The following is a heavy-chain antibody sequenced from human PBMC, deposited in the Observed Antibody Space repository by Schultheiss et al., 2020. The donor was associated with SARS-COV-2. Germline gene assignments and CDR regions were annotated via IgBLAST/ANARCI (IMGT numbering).Heavy chain of an antibody. Sequence: SETLSLTCTVSGGSISTYYCSWIRQPPGKGLEWIGYIYYSGSTNYNPSLKSRVTISVDTSKNQFSLKLSSVTAADTAVYYCARQSYYYDSSGYFYYFDYWGQGTLVTVSS. CDR3: ARQSYYYDSSGYFYYFDY. J-gene: IGHJ4*02. CDR2: IYYSGST. D-gene: IGHD3-22*01. CDR1: GGSISTYY. V-gene: IGHV4-59*08.